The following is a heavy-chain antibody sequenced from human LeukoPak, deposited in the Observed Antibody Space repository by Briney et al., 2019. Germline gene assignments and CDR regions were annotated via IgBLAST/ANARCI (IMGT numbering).Heavy chain of an antibody. Sequence: GRSLRLSCAASGFTFSSYAMHWVRQAPGKGLEWVAVISYDGSNKYYADSVKGRFTISRDNSKNTLYLQMNSLRAEDTAVYYCARAPPPLGIYFDYWGQGTLATVSS. CDR2: ISYDGSNK. CDR3: ARAPPPLGIYFDY. D-gene: IGHD7-27*01. CDR1: GFTFSSYA. J-gene: IGHJ4*02. V-gene: IGHV3-30-3*01.